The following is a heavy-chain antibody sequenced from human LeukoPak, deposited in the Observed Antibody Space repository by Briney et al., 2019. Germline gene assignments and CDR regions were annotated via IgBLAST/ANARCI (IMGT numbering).Heavy chain of an antibody. Sequence: PGGSLRLSCAASGFTFSSYSMNRVRQAPGKGLEWVSYISSSSSSIYYADSVKGRFTISRDNAQNSLYLQMNSLRDEDTAVYYCAKDRGLVGSTPSSFDYWGQGTLVTVSS. V-gene: IGHV3-48*02. CDR1: GFTFSSYS. J-gene: IGHJ4*02. CDR2: ISSSSSSI. D-gene: IGHD1-26*01. CDR3: AKDRGLVGSTPSSFDY.